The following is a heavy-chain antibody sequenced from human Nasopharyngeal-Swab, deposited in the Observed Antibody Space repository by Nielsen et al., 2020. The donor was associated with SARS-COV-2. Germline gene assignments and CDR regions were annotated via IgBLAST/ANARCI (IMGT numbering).Heavy chain of an antibody. CDR1: GFIFSSHG. CDR3: ARPMEDCSGGSCYEIDY. D-gene: IGHD2-15*01. J-gene: IGHJ4*02. V-gene: IGHV3-30*19. Sequence: GESLKISCAASGFIFSSHGMHWVRQAPGKGLEWVAVISYDGSKKYYADSVKGRFTISRDISKNTLYLQMNSLRAEDTAVYYCARPMEDCSGGSCYEIDYWGQGTLVTVSS. CDR2: ISYDGSKK.